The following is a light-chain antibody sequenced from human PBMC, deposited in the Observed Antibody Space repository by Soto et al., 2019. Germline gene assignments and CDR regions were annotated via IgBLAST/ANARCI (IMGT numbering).Light chain of an antibody. CDR3: QQSYSTPNT. J-gene: IGKJ2*01. Sequence: DLQMTQSPSSLTAAVGDRVTITCRASHGISSYLNWYQQKPGKAPKLLIYAASSLQSGVPSRFSGSGSGTDFTLTISSLLPEDFATYYCQQSYSTPNTFGQGTKLEIK. CDR1: HGISSY. CDR2: AAS. V-gene: IGKV1-39*01.